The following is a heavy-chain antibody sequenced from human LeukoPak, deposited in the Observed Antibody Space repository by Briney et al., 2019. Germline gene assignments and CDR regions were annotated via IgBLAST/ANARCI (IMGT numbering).Heavy chain of an antibody. CDR2: INPSGGST. Sequence: ASVKVSCKASGYTFTSYYMHWVRQAPGQGLEWMGIINPSGGSTSYAQKFQGRVTITADKSTSTAYMELSSLRSEDTAVYYCASALGSYYGSGSPTTYWGQGTLVTVSS. CDR1: GYTFTSYY. J-gene: IGHJ4*02. CDR3: ASALGSYYGSGSPTTY. V-gene: IGHV1-46*01. D-gene: IGHD3-10*01.